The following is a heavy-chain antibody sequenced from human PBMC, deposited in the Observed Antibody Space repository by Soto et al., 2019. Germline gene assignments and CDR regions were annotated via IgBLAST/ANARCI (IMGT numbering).Heavy chain of an antibody. Sequence: SETLCLTCTVSGGSISSSSYYWSWIRQPPGKGLEWIGYIYYSGSTNYNPSLKSRVTISVDTSKNQFSLKLSSVTAADTAVYYCARGVKRFWSGYYWWFDPWGQGTLVTVS. CDR3: ARGVKRFWSGYYWWFDP. CDR1: GGSISSSSYY. J-gene: IGHJ5*02. D-gene: IGHD3-3*01. V-gene: IGHV4-61*01. CDR2: IYYSGST.